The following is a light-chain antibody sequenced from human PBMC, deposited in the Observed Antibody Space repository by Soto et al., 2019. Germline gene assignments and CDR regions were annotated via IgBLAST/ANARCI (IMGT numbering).Light chain of an antibody. CDR1: QTINSW. J-gene: IGKJ1*01. CDR2: KTS. V-gene: IGKV1-5*03. CDR3: QQYNTYHMT. Sequence: DVHMTQSPSTLSASVGYTVTITCRASQTINSWLAWYQHRPGKGPKLLIYKTSTVEGGVPLRFSGSGSGTEFTLTISSLQPADSATYYCQQYNTYHMTFCQGTKVDIK.